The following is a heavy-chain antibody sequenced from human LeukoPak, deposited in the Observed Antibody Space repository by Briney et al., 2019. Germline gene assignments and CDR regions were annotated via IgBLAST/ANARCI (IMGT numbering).Heavy chain of an antibody. CDR2: INPNSGGT. Sequence: ASVKVSCKASGYTFTGYYMLWVRQAPGQGLEWMGWINPNSGGTNYAQKFQGRVTMTRDTSISTAYMELSRLRSDDTAVYYCARVGESMVRGVPFDYWGQGTLVTVSS. V-gene: IGHV1-2*02. CDR3: ARVGESMVRGVPFDY. D-gene: IGHD3-10*01. CDR1: GYTFTGYY. J-gene: IGHJ4*02.